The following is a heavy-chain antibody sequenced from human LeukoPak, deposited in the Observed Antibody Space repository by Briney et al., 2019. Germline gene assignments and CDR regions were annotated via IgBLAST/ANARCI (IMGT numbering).Heavy chain of an antibody. V-gene: IGHV3-21*01. CDR1: GFTFSSYS. D-gene: IGHD1-1*01. CDR2: ISSSSSNI. Sequence: TPGGSLRLSCAASGFTFSSYSMNWVRQAPGKGLEWVSSISSSSSNIYYADSVKGRFTISRDNAKNSLYLQMNSLRVEDTAVYYCARCTTGRTFGSLREIKRSREIDYWGQGTLVTVSS. CDR3: ARCTTGRTFGSLREIKRSREIDY. J-gene: IGHJ4*02.